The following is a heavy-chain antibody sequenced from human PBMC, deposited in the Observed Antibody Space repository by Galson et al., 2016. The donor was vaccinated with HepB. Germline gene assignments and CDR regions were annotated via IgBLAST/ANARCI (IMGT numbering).Heavy chain of an antibody. Sequence: SLRLSCAASGFIFSNYWMSWVRQAPGKGLEWVANIKHDGSDKYYVDSVKGRFTISRDNAKNSVYLQMSSLRAEDTAVYYCARGGWGSYDGVYWGQGTLVTVSS. D-gene: IGHD3-16*01. CDR1: GFIFSNYW. CDR3: ARGGWGSYDGVY. V-gene: IGHV3-7*01. J-gene: IGHJ4*02. CDR2: IKHDGSDK.